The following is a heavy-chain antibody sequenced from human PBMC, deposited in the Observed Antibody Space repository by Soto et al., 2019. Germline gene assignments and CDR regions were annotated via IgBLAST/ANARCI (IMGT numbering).Heavy chain of an antibody. V-gene: IGHV1-2*04. CDR1: GYSFTDYH. Sequence: GASVKVSCKASGYSFTDYHIHWVRQAPGQGLEWLGRINPKSGGTSTAQKFQGWVTMTRDRSISTVYMELTRLRSDDTAVYYRARGGLRYFDWLPEYYYYGMDVWGQGTTVTVSS. CDR3: ARGGLRYFDWLPEYYYYGMDV. CDR2: INPKSGGT. D-gene: IGHD3-9*01. J-gene: IGHJ6*02.